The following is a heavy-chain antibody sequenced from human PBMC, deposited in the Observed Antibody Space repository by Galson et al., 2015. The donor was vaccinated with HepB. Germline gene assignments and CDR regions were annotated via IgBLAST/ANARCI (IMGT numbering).Heavy chain of an antibody. Sequence: LRLSCAASGFTFSSYAMHWVRQAPGKGLEWVAVISYDGSNKYYADSVKGRFTISRDNSKNTLYLQMNSLRTEDTAVYYCARTYQPLLYPFDYWGQGTLVTVSS. D-gene: IGHD2-2*02. J-gene: IGHJ4*02. V-gene: IGHV3-30-3*01. CDR1: GFTFSSYA. CDR2: ISYDGSNK. CDR3: ARTYQPLLYPFDY.